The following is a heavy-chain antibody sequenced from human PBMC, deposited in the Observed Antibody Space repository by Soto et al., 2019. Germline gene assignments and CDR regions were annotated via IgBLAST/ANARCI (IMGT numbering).Heavy chain of an antibody. V-gene: IGHV3-30*18. CDR2: ISYDGSNK. J-gene: IGHJ4*02. Sequence: PRGFLLLSCATSVFTFSSYAMDWVRQAPGKGLELVAVISYDGSNKYYADSVKGRFTISRDNSKNTLYLQMNSLRAEDTAVYYCAKTLRYFDRNPLDYWGQGTMVTVSS. D-gene: IGHD3-9*01. CDR1: VFTFSSYA. CDR3: AKTLRYFDRNPLDY.